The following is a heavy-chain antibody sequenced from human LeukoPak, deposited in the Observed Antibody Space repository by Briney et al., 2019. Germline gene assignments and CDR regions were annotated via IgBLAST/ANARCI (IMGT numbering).Heavy chain of an antibody. V-gene: IGHV3-30*02. CDR2: IRYDGSYK. J-gene: IGHJ5*02. CDR1: GFTFSSYG. CDR3: AKDLGYCSSTSCRLNWFDP. Sequence: PGGSLRLSCAASGFTFSSYGMHWVRQAPGKGLEWVAFIRYDGSYKYYADSVKGRFTISRDNSKNTLYLQMNSLRAEDTAVYYCAKDLGYCSSTSCRLNWFDPWGQGTLVTVSS. D-gene: IGHD2-2*01.